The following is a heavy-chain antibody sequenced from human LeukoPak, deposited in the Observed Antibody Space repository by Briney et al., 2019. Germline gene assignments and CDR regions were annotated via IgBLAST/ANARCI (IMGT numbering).Heavy chain of an antibody. D-gene: IGHD5-24*01. CDR2: VYYDGTS. CDR3: VRHISTNTGYFDS. V-gene: IGHV4-39*01. Sequence: SETLSLTCTVSGGSINSHSYYWGWIRQPPGKGLEWIGSVYYDGTSYSNPSLKSRVAVFVDTSRDQFSLDLSFVTAADTALYYCVRHISTNTGYFDSRGQGTLVSVSS. J-gene: IGHJ4*02. CDR1: GGSINSHSYY.